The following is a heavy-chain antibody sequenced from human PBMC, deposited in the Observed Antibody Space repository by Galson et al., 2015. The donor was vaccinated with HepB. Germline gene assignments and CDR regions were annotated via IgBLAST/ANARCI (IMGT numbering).Heavy chain of an antibody. CDR3: ARDRVESSYYDFWSGYSLWYYGMDV. CDR1: GFTFSSYW. V-gene: IGHV3-74*01. J-gene: IGHJ6*02. CDR2: INSDGSST. Sequence: SLRLSCAASGFTFSSYWMHWVRQAPGKGLVWVSRINSDGSSTSYADSVKGRFTISRDNVKNTLYLQMNSLRAEDTAVYYCARDRVESSYYDFWSGYSLWYYGMDVWGQGTTVTVSS. D-gene: IGHD3-3*01.